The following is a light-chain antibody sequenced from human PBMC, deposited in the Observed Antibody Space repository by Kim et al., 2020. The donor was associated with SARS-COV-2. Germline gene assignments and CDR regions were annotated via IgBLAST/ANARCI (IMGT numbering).Light chain of an antibody. CDR2: GAS. CDR3: QQNYNLRT. Sequence: PGERVTLSCRASQSVSGSYLTYYQQNPGQAPRLLIDGASTRATGIPARSGGRGSGTVFTLTISSQQPEDFAVYYCQQNYNLRTFGQGTRVEIK. J-gene: IGKJ1*01. CDR1: QSVSGSY. V-gene: IGKV3D-7*01.